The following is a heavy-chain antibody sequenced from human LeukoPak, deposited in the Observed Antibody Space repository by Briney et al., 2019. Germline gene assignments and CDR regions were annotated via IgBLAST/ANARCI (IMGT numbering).Heavy chain of an antibody. CDR1: GGTFSSYA. V-gene: IGHV1-69*05. J-gene: IGHJ4*02. Sequence: SVKVSCKASGGTFSSYAISWVRQAPGQGLEWMGGIIPVFGTANYAQKFQGRVTITTDESTSTAYMELSSLRSEDTAVYYCATTAAGFGDYANPSDYWGQGTLVTVSS. CDR2: IIPVFGTA. D-gene: IGHD4-17*01. CDR3: ATTAAGFGDYANPSDY.